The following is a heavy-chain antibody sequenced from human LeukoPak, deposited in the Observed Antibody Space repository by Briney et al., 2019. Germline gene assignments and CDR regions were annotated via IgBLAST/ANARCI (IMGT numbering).Heavy chain of an antibody. CDR2: IHRDGNNI. CDR1: GFTFSSYS. V-gene: IGHV3-74*01. Sequence: PGGSLRLSCAASGFTFSSYSMNWFRQAPGKGLVWVSRIHRDGNNINYADFVQGRFTVSRDNAKNTLYLQMHSLRVEDTAMYYCARGLRDRYGMDVWGQGTTVTVSS. CDR3: ARGLRDRYGMDV. J-gene: IGHJ6*02.